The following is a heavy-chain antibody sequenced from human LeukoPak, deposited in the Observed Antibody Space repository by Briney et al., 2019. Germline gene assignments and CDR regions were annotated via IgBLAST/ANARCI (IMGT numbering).Heavy chain of an antibody. CDR3: VRDPSGSGFAFDY. CDR1: GFIFSNDA. Sequence: GRSLRLSCAASGFIFSNDAMHWVRQAPGKGQEWVAFIWFDGSNKHYADSVKGRFTISRDNSEDTLYLQMNSLRAEDTAVYYCVRDPSGSGFAFDYWGQGALVTVSS. V-gene: IGHV3-33*01. D-gene: IGHD1-1*01. CDR2: IWFDGSNK. J-gene: IGHJ4*02.